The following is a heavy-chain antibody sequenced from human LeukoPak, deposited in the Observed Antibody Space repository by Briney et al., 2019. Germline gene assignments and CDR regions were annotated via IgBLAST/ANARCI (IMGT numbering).Heavy chain of an antibody. Sequence: GGSLRLSCAASGFTFSSYAMHWVRQAPGKGLEWVAVISYDGSNKYYADSVKGRFTISRDNSKNTLYLQMSSLRAEDTAVYYCAKDLSKELLYRRAKYYFDYWGQGTLVTVSS. CDR1: GFTFSSYA. J-gene: IGHJ4*02. CDR2: ISYDGSNK. V-gene: IGHV3-30*04. CDR3: AKDLSKELLYRRAKYYFDY. D-gene: IGHD3-3*01.